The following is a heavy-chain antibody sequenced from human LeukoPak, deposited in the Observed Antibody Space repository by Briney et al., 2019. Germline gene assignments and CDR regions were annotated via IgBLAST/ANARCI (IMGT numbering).Heavy chain of an antibody. V-gene: IGHV4-59*01. D-gene: IGHD6-13*01. CDR2: IYNSRDT. CDR1: GGSISSYY. CDR3: ARKGPIAATGPDY. Sequence: PSETLSLTCTVSGGSISSYYWSWIRQPPGKGLEWLGYIYNSRDTNYNPSLKSRVTFSADTSENQFSLKLSSVTAADTAVYYCARKGPIAATGPDYWGQGTLVTVSS. J-gene: IGHJ4*02.